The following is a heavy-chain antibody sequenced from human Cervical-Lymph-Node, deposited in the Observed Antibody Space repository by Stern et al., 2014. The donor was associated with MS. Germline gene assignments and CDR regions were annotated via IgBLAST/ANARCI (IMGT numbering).Heavy chain of an antibody. D-gene: IGHD3-3*01. CDR1: GGSISSGGYY. J-gene: IGHJ4*02. V-gene: IGHV4-31*03. CDR3: ARVSYDFWSGYYVFDY. Sequence: QVQLQESGPGLVKPSQTLSLTCTVSGGSISSGGYYWSWIRQHPGKGLEWIGYIYYSGSTYSNPSLKSRVTISVDTSKNQFSLKLSSVTAADTAVYYCARVSYDFWSGYYVFDYWGQGTLVTVSS. CDR2: IYYSGST.